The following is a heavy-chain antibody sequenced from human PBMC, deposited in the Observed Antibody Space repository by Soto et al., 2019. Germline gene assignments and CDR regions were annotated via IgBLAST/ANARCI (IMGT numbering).Heavy chain of an antibody. V-gene: IGHV1-18*01. Sequence: ASVKVSCKASGYPFISYGISWVRQAPGQGLDCMAWISAYNGDSTYAQKFQGRLTVTRDTPTSTAYMELGSLRSDDTAVYYCARGTIVVAPYYYMDVWGKGTTVTVSS. CDR1: GYPFISYG. J-gene: IGHJ6*03. CDR2: ISAYNGDS. CDR3: ARGTIVVAPYYYMDV. D-gene: IGHD2-15*01.